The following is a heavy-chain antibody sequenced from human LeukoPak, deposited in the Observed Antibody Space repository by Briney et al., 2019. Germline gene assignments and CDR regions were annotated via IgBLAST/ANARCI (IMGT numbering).Heavy chain of an antibody. CDR3: AREGPRGNSQFGY. CDR2: IYYSGST. D-gene: IGHD2/OR15-2a*01. Sequence: SETLSLTCTVSGGSISSGGYYWSWIRQHPGKGLEWIGYIYYSGSTYYNPSLKSRVTISVDTSKNQFSLKLSSVTAADTAVYYCAREGPRGNSQFGYWGQGTLVTVSS. J-gene: IGHJ4*02. V-gene: IGHV4-31*03. CDR1: GGSISSGGYY.